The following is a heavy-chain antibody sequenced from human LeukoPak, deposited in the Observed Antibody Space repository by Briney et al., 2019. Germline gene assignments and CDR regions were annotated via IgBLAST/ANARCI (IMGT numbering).Heavy chain of an antibody. V-gene: IGHV4-30-2*01. Sequence: SQTLSLTRAVSGGSISSGGYSWSWIRQPPGKGLEWIGYIYHSGSTYYNPSLKSRVTISVDRSKNQFSLKLSSVTAADTAVYYCARAGGPFDPWGQGTLVTVSS. J-gene: IGHJ5*02. CDR3: ARAGGPFDP. CDR1: GGSISSGGYS. CDR2: IYHSGST. D-gene: IGHD3-16*01.